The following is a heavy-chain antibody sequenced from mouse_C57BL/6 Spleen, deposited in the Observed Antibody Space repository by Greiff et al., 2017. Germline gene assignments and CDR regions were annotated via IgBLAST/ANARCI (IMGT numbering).Heavy chain of an antibody. CDR1: GYAFSSYW. CDR3: ARTYYYGSSYDWYFDV. J-gene: IGHJ1*03. CDR2: IYPGDGDT. D-gene: IGHD1-1*01. Sequence: VQLVESGAELVKPGASVKISCKASGYAFSSYWMNWVKQRPGRGLEWIGQIYPGDGDTNYNGKFKGKATLTADKSSSTAYMQLSSLTSEDSAVYFCARTYYYGSSYDWYFDVWGTGTTVTVSS. V-gene: IGHV1-80*01.